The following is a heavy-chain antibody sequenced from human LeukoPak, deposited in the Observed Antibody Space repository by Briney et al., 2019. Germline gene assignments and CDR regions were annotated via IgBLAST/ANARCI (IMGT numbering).Heavy chain of an antibody. Sequence: SETLSLTCTVSGGSIRSSYYYWGWIRQPPGKGLEWIGYIYHSGSTYYNPSLKSRVTISVDRSKNQFSLKLSSVTAADTAVYYCARESRSGSYSYGFDPWGQGTLVTVSS. CDR1: GGSIRSSYYY. CDR2: IYHSGST. V-gene: IGHV4-30-2*01. J-gene: IGHJ5*02. CDR3: ARESRSGSYSYGFDP. D-gene: IGHD1-26*01.